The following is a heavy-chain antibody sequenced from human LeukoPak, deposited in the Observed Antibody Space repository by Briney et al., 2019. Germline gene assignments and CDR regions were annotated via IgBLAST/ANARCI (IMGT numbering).Heavy chain of an antibody. CDR3: ARGYCSGGSCYKLNACDI. Sequence: GGSLRLSCAASGFTFSSYWMHWVRQAPGKGLVWVSHMNSDGISTGYVDSVKGRFIISRDNAKNTLYLQMNSLRAEDTAVYYCARGYCSGGSCYKLNACDIWGQGTMVAVSS. V-gene: IGHV3-74*01. J-gene: IGHJ3*02. D-gene: IGHD2-15*01. CDR1: GFTFSSYW. CDR2: MNSDGIST.